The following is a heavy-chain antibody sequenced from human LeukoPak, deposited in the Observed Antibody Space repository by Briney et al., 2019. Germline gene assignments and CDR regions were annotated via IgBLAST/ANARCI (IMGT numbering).Heavy chain of an antibody. CDR1: GFTFSSYD. V-gene: IGHV3-13*04. CDR3: ARSGRSRAAGTEQDYYYYYGMDV. Sequence: GGSLRLSCAASGFTFSSYDMHWVRQAPGKGLEWVSAIGTAGDTYYPGSVKGRFTISRENAKNSLYLQMNSLRAGDTAVYYCARSGRSRAAGTEQDYYYYYGMDVWGQGTTVTVSS. CDR2: IGTAGDT. D-gene: IGHD6-13*01. J-gene: IGHJ6*02.